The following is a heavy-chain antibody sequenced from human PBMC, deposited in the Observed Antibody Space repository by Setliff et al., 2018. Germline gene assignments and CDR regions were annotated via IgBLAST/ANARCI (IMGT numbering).Heavy chain of an antibody. Sequence: PSETLSLTCAVYGGSFSGYYWSWIRQPPGKGLEWIGSIYHSGSTYYNPSLKSRVTISVDTSKNQFSLKLSSVTAADTAVYYCARRETYYNFWSGYYAYWGQGTLVTVSS. V-gene: IGHV4-34*01. CDR1: GGSFSGYY. J-gene: IGHJ4*02. CDR2: IYHSGST. D-gene: IGHD3-3*01. CDR3: ARRETYYNFWSGYYAY.